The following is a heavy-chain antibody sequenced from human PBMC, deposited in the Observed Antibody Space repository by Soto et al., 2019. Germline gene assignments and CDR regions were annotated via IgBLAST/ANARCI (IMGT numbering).Heavy chain of an antibody. CDR2: IDGSGGDT. Sequence: EVRLLESGGGLVQPGGSLRLSCAASGFTFSSYAMGWVRQAPGKGLEWVSAIDGSGGDTSFADSVKGRFTISRDNSENTLYLHMNSLRAEDTARYFCAKEIVAAAYVETSPFDFWGQGTLVTVSS. V-gene: IGHV3-23*01. D-gene: IGHD2-15*01. CDR1: GFTFSSYA. J-gene: IGHJ4*02. CDR3: AKEIVAAAYVETSPFDF.